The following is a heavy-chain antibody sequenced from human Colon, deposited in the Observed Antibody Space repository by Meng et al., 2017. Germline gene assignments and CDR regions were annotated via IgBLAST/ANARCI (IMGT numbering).Heavy chain of an antibody. CDR2: MNPNNGNT. V-gene: IGHV1-8*01. D-gene: IGHD2-2*01. Sequence: QEQLVQSRAEGRKPGDSVKVTCKASGYTFTSSDINWVRQATGRGLEWLGWMNPNNGNTGSSQKCQGRVSMTRDTSIGTAYMELSGLTSEDTAVYYCARTAMLDSWGQGTLVTVSS. CDR3: ARTAMLDS. J-gene: IGHJ5*01. CDR1: GYTFTSSD.